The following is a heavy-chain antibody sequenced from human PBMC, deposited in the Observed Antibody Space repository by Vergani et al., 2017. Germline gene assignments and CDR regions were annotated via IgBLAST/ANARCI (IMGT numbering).Heavy chain of an antibody. V-gene: IGHV3-30*02. CDR3: ARDRAYCHEGSCAR. CDR2: VLFDGSNE. D-gene: IGHD2-15*01. CDR1: GFTFNRYG. J-gene: IGHJ4*02. Sequence: QVQLVQSGGGVVQPGGSLRLSCVASGFTFNRYGMQWVRQAPGKGLEWVAYVLFDGSNEYYADSVKGRFIVSRDNSNDALYLQMNSLRTDDTAVYYCARDRAYCHEGSCARWGQGSVVTVSS.